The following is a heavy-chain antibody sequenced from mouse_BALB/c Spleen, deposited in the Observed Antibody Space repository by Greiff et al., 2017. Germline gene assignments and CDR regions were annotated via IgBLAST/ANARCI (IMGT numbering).Heavy chain of an antibody. Sequence: DVQLQESGGGLVKPGGSLKLSCAASGFTFSDYYMYWVRQTPEKRLEWVATISDGGSYTYYPDSVKGRFTISRDNAKNNLYLQMSSLKSEDTAMYYCARGTTATGYAMDYWGQGTSVTVSS. D-gene: IGHD1-2*01. J-gene: IGHJ4*01. V-gene: IGHV5-4*02. CDR1: GFTFSDYY. CDR3: ARGTTATGYAMDY. CDR2: ISDGGSYT.